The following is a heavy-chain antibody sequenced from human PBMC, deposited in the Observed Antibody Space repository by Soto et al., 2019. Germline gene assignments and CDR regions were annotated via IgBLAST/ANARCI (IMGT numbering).Heavy chain of an antibody. V-gene: IGHV1-2*02. CDR3: ARGWSITMVRGVQAGGYYEYGMDV. CDR2: INPNSGGT. D-gene: IGHD3-10*01. CDR1: GYTFTGYY. Sequence: ASVKVSCKASGYTFTGYYMHWVRQAPGQGLEWMGWINPNSGGTNYAQKFQGRVTMTRDTSISTAYMELSRLRSDDTAVYYCARGWSITMVRGVQAGGYYEYGMDVWG. J-gene: IGHJ6*02.